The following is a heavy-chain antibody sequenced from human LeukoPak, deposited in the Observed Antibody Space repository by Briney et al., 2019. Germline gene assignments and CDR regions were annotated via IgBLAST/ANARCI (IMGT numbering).Heavy chain of an antibody. J-gene: IGHJ3*02. CDR3: ARHGYYGPLDAFDI. CDR1: GGSISSYY. D-gene: IGHD3-22*01. CDR2: IYYSGST. V-gene: IGHV4-59*08. Sequence: SETLSLTCTVSGGSISSYYWSWIRQPPGKGLEWIGYIYYSGSTNYNPSLKSRVTISVDTSKNQFSLKLSSVTAADTAVYYCARHGYYGPLDAFDIWGQGTMVTVSS.